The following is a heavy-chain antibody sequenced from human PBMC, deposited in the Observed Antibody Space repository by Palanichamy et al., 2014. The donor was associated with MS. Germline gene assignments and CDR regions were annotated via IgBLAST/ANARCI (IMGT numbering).Heavy chain of an antibody. CDR2: INPNSGGT. Sequence: QVQLVQSGAEVKKPGASVKVSCKASGYTFTGYYMHWVRQAPGQGLEWMGWINPNSGGTSYAQKFQGRVTMTRDTSISTAYMELSRLRSDDTAVYYCARGEAGQLWGRAPFDYWGQGTLVTVSS. V-gene: IGHV1-2*02. CDR1: GYTFTGYY. J-gene: IGHJ4*02. CDR3: ARGEAGQLWGRAPFDY. D-gene: IGHD5-18*01.